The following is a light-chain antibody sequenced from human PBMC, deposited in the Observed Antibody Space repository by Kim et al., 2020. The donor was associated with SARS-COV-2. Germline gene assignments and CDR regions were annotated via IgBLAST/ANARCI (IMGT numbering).Light chain of an antibody. J-gene: IGKJ2*01. CDR2: DAS. CDR3: QQYISYPYT. CDR1: QSVSSY. Sequence: DIQMTQSPSTLFASIGDRVAITCRASQSVSSYLAWYQQKPGKAPKLLIYDASSLESGVPPRFSGSGSGTELTLTISSLQPDDFATYYCQQYISYPYTFGQGTKLEI. V-gene: IGKV1-5*01.